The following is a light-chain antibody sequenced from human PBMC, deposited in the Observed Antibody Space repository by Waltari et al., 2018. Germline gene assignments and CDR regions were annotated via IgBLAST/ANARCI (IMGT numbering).Light chain of an antibody. J-gene: IGKJ1*01. V-gene: IGKV3-15*01. CDR3: QQYNNWPPWT. CDR2: GAS. Sequence: EIVMTQPPAPLSVSPGERATLPCRASQSVSSNLAWYQQKPGQAPRLLIYGASTRATGIPARFSGSGSGTEFTLTISSLQSEDFAVYYCQQYNNWPPWTFGQGTKVEIK. CDR1: QSVSSN.